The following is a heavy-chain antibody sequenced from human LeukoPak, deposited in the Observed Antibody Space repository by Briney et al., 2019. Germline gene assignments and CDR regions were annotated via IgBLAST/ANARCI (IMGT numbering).Heavy chain of an antibody. CDR3: AKDRYGSGIYYFDY. D-gene: IGHD3-10*01. J-gene: IGHJ4*02. Sequence: PGGSLRLSCAASGFTFSSYAMHWVRQAPGKGLEYVSAISSNGGSTYYANSVKGRFTISRDNSKNTLYLQMNSLRAEDTAVYYCAKDRYGSGIYYFDYWGQGTLVTVSS. V-gene: IGHV3-64*01. CDR1: GFTFSSYA. CDR2: ISSNGGST.